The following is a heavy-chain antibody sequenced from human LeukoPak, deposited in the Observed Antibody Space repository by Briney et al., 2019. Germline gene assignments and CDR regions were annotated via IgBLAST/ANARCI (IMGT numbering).Heavy chain of an antibody. CDR3: ARGSRVRDTAMVTPPYYYYMDV. CDR2: ISSSGSTI. J-gene: IGHJ6*03. Sequence: GGSLRLSCAASGFTFSDYYISWIRQAPGKGLEWVSYISSSGSTIYYADSVKGRFTISRDNAKNSLYLQMNSLRAEDTAVYYCARGSRVRDTAMVTPPYYYYMDVWGKGTTVTVSS. CDR1: GFTFSDYY. D-gene: IGHD5-18*01. V-gene: IGHV3-11*01.